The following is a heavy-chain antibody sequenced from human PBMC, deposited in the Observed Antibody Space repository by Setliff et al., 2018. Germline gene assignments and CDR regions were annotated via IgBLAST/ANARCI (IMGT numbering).Heavy chain of an antibody. CDR2: IYPGDSDT. J-gene: IGHJ3*02. D-gene: IGHD6-19*01. V-gene: IGHV5-51*01. CDR3: ARQAVAGSDSFDI. CDR1: GYSFTSYW. Sequence: GESLKLSCKGSGYSFTSYWIGWVRQMPGKGLEWMGIIYPGDSDTRYSPSFQGQVTLSADKSISTAYLQWSSLKASDTAMYYCARQAVAGSDSFDIWGQGTMVTVSS.